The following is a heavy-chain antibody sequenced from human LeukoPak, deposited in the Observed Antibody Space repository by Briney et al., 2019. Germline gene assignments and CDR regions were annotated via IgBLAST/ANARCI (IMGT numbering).Heavy chain of an antibody. CDR3: ARRLRPLHCSSTSCYPLGPQSYGMDV. D-gene: IGHD2-2*01. CDR1: GYSFTSYW. J-gene: IGHJ6*02. Sequence: GESLKISCKGSGYSFTSYWIGWVRQMPGKGLEWMGIIYPGDSDTRYSPSFQGQVTISADKSISTAYLQWSGLKASDTAMYYCARRLRPLHCSSTSCYPLGPQSYGMDVWGQGTTVTVSS. V-gene: IGHV5-51*01. CDR2: IYPGDSDT.